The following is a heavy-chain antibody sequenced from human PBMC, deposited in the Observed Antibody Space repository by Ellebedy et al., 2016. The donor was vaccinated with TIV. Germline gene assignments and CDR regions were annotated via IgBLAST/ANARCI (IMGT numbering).Heavy chain of an antibody. D-gene: IGHD3-10*01. CDR2: ISGSGGST. J-gene: IGHJ4*02. CDR3: AKDRGNNFDY. Sequence: GESLKISXAASGFTFSSYAMSWVRQAPGKGLEWVSAISGSGGSTYYADSVKGRFTISRDNSKNTLYLQMNSLRAEDTAVYYCAKDRGNNFDYWGQGTLVTVSS. V-gene: IGHV3-23*01. CDR1: GFTFSSYA.